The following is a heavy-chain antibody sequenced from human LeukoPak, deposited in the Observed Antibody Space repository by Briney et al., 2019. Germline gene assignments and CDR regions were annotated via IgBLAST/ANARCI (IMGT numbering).Heavy chain of an antibody. CDR2: INWNGGST. J-gene: IGHJ6*03. D-gene: IGHD3-3*01. CDR1: GFTFDDYG. V-gene: IGHV3-20*04. CDR3: ARETNLDYDFWSGSMEDYYYYMDV. Sequence: GGSLRLSCAASGFTFDDYGMSWVRQAPGKGLEWVSGINWNGGSTGYADSVKGRFTISRDNAKNSLYLQMNSLRAEDTALYYCARETNLDYDFWSGSMEDYYYYMDVWGKGTMVTVSS.